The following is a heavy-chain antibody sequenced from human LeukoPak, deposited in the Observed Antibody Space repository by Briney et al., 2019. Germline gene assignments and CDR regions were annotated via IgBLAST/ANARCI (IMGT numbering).Heavy chain of an antibody. CDR3: ARVLSSWEGEYFQH. J-gene: IGHJ1*01. CDR2: IYSGGST. V-gene: IGHV3-53*01. Sequence: GGSLRLSCAASGFTVSSNYMSWVRQAPGKGLEWVSVIYSGGSTYYADSVKGRFTISRDNSKNTLYLQMNSLRAEDTAVYYCARVLSSWEGEYFQHWGQGTLVTVSS. D-gene: IGHD6-13*01. CDR1: GFTVSSNY.